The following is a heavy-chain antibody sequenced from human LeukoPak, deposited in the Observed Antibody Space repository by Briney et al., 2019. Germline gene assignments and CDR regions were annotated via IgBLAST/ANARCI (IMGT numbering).Heavy chain of an antibody. D-gene: IGHD3-3*01. Sequence: GGSLRLSCAASGFTFSSYWMSWVRQAPGKGLEWVANIKQDGSEKYYVDPVKGRFTISRDNSKNTLYLQMNSLRAEDAAVYYCAKEGKDITIFGVVFYYYYMDVWGKGTTVTVSS. CDR3: AKEGKDITIFGVVFYYYYMDV. CDR1: GFTFSSYW. J-gene: IGHJ6*03. CDR2: IKQDGSEK. V-gene: IGHV3-7*03.